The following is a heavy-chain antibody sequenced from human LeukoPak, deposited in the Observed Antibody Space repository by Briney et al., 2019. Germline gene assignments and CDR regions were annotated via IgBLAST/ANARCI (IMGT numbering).Heavy chain of an antibody. CDR1: GFTFSSYA. Sequence: GGSLRLSCAASGFTFSSYAMSWVRQAPGKGLEWVSAISGSGGSTYYADSVKGRFTISRDNSKNTLYLQMNSLRAEDTAAYYCAKGDCSGGSCYFLPYYFDYWGQGTLVTVSS. CDR2: ISGSGGST. CDR3: AKGDCSGGSCYFLPYYFDY. V-gene: IGHV3-23*01. D-gene: IGHD2-15*01. J-gene: IGHJ4*02.